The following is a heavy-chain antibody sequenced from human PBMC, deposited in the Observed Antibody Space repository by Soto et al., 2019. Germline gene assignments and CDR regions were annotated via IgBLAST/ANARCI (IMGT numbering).Heavy chain of an antibody. Sequence: ASVKVSCKVSGYTLTELSMHWVRQAPGKGLEWMGGFDPEDGETIYAQKFQGRVTMTEDTSTDTAYMELSSLRSEDTAVYYCATSLTMVRGVIVYYYMDVWGKGTTVTVSS. D-gene: IGHD3-10*01. CDR1: GYTLTELS. CDR3: ATSLTMVRGVIVYYYMDV. CDR2: FDPEDGET. J-gene: IGHJ6*03. V-gene: IGHV1-24*01.